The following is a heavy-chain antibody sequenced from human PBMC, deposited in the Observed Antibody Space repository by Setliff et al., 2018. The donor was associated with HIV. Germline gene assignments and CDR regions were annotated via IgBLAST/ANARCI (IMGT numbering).Heavy chain of an antibody. CDR3: ARGFCSSASCYGGGDAFDI. CDR1: GGSISSGGYY. Sequence: SETLSLTCTVSGGSISSGGYYWSWIRQHPGRGLEWIGYIYYSGNTYYNPSLKSRPTISVDTSKSHFSLKLSSVTAADTAVYYCARGFCSSASCYGGGDAFDIWGQGTMVTVSS. J-gene: IGHJ3*02. V-gene: IGHV4-31*03. D-gene: IGHD2-2*01. CDR2: IYYSGNT.